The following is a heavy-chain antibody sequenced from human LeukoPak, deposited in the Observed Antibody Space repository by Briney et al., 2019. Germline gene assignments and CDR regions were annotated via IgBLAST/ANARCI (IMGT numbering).Heavy chain of an antibody. Sequence: SETLSLTCTVSGGSISSSSYYWGWIRQPPGTGLEWIGSIYYSGSTYYNPSLKSRVTISVDTSKNQFSLKLSSVTAADTAVYYCARLTIAVAGKVLDYWGQGTLVTVSS. CDR2: IYYSGST. D-gene: IGHD6-19*01. J-gene: IGHJ4*02. CDR1: GGSISSSSYY. V-gene: IGHV4-39*01. CDR3: ARLTIAVAGKVLDY.